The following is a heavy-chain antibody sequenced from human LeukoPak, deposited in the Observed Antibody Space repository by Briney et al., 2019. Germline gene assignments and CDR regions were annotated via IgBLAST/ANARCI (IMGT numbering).Heavy chain of an antibody. CDR1: GFTFSSYW. CDR3: TTRDYDFEGYYYMDV. V-gene: IGHV3-74*01. Sequence: GGSLRLSCAASGFTFSSYWMHWVRQAPGKGLVWVSRINSDGSSTSYADSVKGRFTISRDNSKNTLYLQMNSLRAEDTAVYYCTTRDYDFEGYYYMDVWGKGTTVTVSS. CDR2: INSDGSST. J-gene: IGHJ6*03. D-gene: IGHD3-3*01.